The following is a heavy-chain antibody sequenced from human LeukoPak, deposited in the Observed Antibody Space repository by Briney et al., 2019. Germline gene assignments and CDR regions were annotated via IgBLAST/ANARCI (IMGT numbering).Heavy chain of an antibody. CDR1: GFTFSSYG. V-gene: IGHV3-33*01. D-gene: IGHD6-13*01. CDR2: IWYDGSNK. J-gene: IGHJ6*02. Sequence: PGRSLRLSCAASGFTFSSYGMHWVRQAPGKGLEWVAVIWYDGSNKYYADSVKGRFTISRDNSKNTLYLQMNSLRAEDTAVYYCARVGAAAAGHCYYYGMDVWGQGTTVTVSS. CDR3: ARVGAAAAGHCYYYGMDV.